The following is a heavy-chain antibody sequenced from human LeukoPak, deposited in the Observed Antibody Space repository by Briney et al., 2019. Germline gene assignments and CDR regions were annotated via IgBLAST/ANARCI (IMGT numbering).Heavy chain of an antibody. V-gene: IGHV3-20*01. D-gene: IGHD3-22*01. J-gene: IGHJ4*02. CDR1: GFTLDDYG. CDR3: ARRAVYYDSSGYQYYFDD. Sequence: GGSLRLSCAASGFTLDDYGMSWVRQAPGKGLEGVSGINWNGGSTGYADSVKGRFTISRDNAKNSLYLQMNSLSAEDTALYHCARRAVYYDSSGYQYYFDDWGQGTLVTVSS. CDR2: INWNGGST.